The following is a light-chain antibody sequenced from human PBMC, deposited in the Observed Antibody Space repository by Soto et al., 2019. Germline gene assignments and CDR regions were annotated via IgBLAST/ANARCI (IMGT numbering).Light chain of an antibody. V-gene: IGLV2-14*03. CDR3: SSYAATSTVL. J-gene: IGLJ2*01. Sequence: QSALAQPASVSGSPGQSITISCTGTSSDIGAFNYVSWYQQHPGDAPKLLIFYVSDRPSGISVRFSASKSGNTASLTISGLQTEDVAHYFCSSYAATSTVLFGGGTKLTVL. CDR2: YVS. CDR1: SSDIGAFNY.